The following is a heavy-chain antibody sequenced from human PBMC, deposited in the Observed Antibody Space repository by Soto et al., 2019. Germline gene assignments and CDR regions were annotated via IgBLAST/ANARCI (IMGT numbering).Heavy chain of an antibody. Sequence: GSLRLSCAASGFTFSNFALSWVRQAPGKGLEWVSSISGSGLTTYYADSVKGRFTISRDNSKNTLYMQMNSLRVDDTAIYFCAKDSYYYDSSGFSDFQHWGQGTLVTVSS. CDR1: GFTFSNFA. CDR3: AKDSYYYDSSGFSDFQH. J-gene: IGHJ1*01. D-gene: IGHD3-22*01. V-gene: IGHV3-23*01. CDR2: ISGSGLTT.